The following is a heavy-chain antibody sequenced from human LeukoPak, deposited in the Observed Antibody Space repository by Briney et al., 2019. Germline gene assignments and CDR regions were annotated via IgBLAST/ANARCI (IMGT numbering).Heavy chain of an antibody. CDR3: ATPSTMVRGRSGYYFDY. D-gene: IGHD3-10*01. CDR2: INPNSGGT. J-gene: IGHJ4*02. V-gene: IGHV1-2*02. Sequence: GASVKVSCKASGYTFTGYYMHWVRQAPGQGLEWMGWINPNSGGTNYAQKFQGRVTMTRDTSISTAYMELSRLRSDDTAVYYCATPSTMVRGRSGYYFDYWGQGTLVTVSS. CDR1: GYTFTGYY.